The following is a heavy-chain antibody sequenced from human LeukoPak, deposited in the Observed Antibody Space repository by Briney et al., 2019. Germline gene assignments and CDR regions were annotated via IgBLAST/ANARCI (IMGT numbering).Heavy chain of an antibody. CDR1: GFNFNTYA. J-gene: IGHJ4*02. CDR3: ARCAFWSGFYSLDS. Sequence: PGGSLRLSCAASGFNFNTYAMHWVRQAPGKGLEWVAFMQFDESDDKYANSVRGRFTISRDNLRNILYLHMNSLRGDDTAVYYCARCAFWSGFYSLDSWGQGTLVTVSS. D-gene: IGHD3-3*01. V-gene: IGHV3-30*02. CDR2: MQFDESDD.